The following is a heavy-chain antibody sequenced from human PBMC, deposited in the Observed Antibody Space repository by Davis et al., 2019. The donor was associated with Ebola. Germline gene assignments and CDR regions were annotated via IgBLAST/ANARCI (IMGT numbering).Heavy chain of an antibody. D-gene: IGHD1-1*01. J-gene: IGHJ4*02. V-gene: IGHV3-53*01. CDR3: ARGRGGND. Sequence: GGSLRLSCAASGFTFSSYGMHWVRQAPGKGLEWVSVIYSGGSTYYADSVKGRFTISRDNSKNTLYLQMNSLRAEDTAVYYCARGRGGNDWGQGTLVTVSS. CDR1: GFTFSSYG. CDR2: IYSGGST.